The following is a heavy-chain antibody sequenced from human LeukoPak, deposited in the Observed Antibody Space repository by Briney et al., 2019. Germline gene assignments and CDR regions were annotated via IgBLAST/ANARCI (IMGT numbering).Heavy chain of an antibody. CDR1: GGTFSSYA. CDR2: IIPILGIA. J-gene: IGHJ5*02. V-gene: IGHV1-69*04. D-gene: IGHD2-2*01. CDR3: ARGGYCSSTSCLWSDP. Sequence: SVKVSCKASGGTFSSYAISWVRQAPGQGLEWMGRIIPILGIANYAQKFQGRVTITADKSTSTAYMELSSLRSEDTAVYYCARGGYCSSTSCLWSDPWGQGTLVTVSS.